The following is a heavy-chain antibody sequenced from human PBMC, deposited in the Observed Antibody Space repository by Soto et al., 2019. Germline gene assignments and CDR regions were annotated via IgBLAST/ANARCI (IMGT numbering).Heavy chain of an antibody. CDR3: SRVPDSSGYYSEGWFHP. Sequence: ASVKVSCKASGYTFTGYYMHWVRQAPGQGLEWMGWINPNSGGTNYAQKFQGRVTMTRDKSISTAYMELSRLRSDDTAVYYCSRVPDSSGYYSEGWFHPWGQGTLVPVSS. J-gene: IGHJ5*02. D-gene: IGHD3-22*01. CDR2: INPNSGGT. CDR1: GYTFTGYY. V-gene: IGHV1-2*02.